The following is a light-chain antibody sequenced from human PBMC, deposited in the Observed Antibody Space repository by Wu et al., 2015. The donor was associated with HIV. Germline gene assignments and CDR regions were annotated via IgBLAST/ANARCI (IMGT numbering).Light chain of an antibody. J-gene: IGKJ2*01. CDR1: QDIETF. Sequence: DIEMTQSPSSLSACVGDRITITCRASQDIETFLNWCQHKPGKAPDLLIRGASSLESGVPLRFSGSGSGTHFTLSISSLQAEDVATYYCQQSFSLYTFGQGTKLEI. V-gene: IGKV1-39*01. CDR3: QQSFSLYT. CDR2: GAS.